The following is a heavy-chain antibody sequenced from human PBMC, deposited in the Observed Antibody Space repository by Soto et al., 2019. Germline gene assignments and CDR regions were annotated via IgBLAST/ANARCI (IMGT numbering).Heavy chain of an antibody. J-gene: IGHJ6*02. Sequence: PGWSLRLSCSASGVTFSSYSMNWVRQAPGKWLEWVSYSSSSSSTIYYADSVNGGITISRDNAKNSLYLQINSLRDEDTAVYYCARGLKLWLKWDYYYYYGMDVWGQGTTVTVSS. D-gene: IGHD5-18*01. V-gene: IGHV3-48*02. CDR2: SSSSSSTI. CDR3: ARGLKLWLKWDYYYYYGMDV. CDR1: GVTFSSYS.